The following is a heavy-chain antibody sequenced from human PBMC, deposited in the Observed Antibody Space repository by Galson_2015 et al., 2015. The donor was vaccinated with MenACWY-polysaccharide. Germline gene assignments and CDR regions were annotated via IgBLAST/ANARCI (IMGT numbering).Heavy chain of an antibody. CDR3: STGDGHTTGFDY. J-gene: IGHJ4*02. CDR1: GFIFSNAW. CDR2: IKSKPNGGTI. V-gene: IGHV3-15*01. D-gene: IGHD2-8*02. Sequence: SLRLSCEGAGFIFSNAWMNWVRQAPGKGLEWVGRIKSKPNGGTIEYAAPVKGRFTISRDDSKNTVYVQMNSLKTEDTAVYYCSTGDGHTTGFDYWGQGALVRVSS.